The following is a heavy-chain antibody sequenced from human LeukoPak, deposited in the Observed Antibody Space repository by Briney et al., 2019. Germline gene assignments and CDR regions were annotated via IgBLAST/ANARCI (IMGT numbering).Heavy chain of an antibody. Sequence: ASVKVSCKASGYTFTASYIHWVRQAPGQGLEWMGWINPNSGGTNYAQKFQGRVTMTRDTSITTAYMELSRLRSDDTAMYYCARVRYYDSSGYSYWGQGTLVTVSS. CDR2: INPNSGGT. CDR3: ARVRYYDSSGYSY. J-gene: IGHJ4*02. V-gene: IGHV1-2*02. D-gene: IGHD3-22*01. CDR1: GYTFTASY.